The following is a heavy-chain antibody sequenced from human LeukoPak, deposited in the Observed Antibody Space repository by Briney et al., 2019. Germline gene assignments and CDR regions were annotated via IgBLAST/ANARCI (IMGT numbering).Heavy chain of an antibody. D-gene: IGHD3-22*01. CDR1: GFTFSSFS. V-gene: IGHV3-21*01. CDR3: AKGYHDSGGSWTQSDY. J-gene: IGHJ4*02. CDR2: ISSRSTYT. Sequence: GGSLRLSCAASGFTFSSFSMIWVRQAPGKGLEWVSCISSRSTYTYYADSVKGRFTSSRDNAKNSLYLQMNSLRAEDTAVYYCAKGYHDSGGSWTQSDYWGQGTLVTVSS.